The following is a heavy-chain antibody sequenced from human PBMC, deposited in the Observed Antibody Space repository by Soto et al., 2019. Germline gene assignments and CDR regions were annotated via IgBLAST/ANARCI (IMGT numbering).Heavy chain of an antibody. V-gene: IGHV4-59*08. CDR3: ARRNYYGSGSYYNQYNWFDP. D-gene: IGHD3-10*01. CDR2: IYYSGST. Sequence: SETLSLTCTVSGGSISSYYWSWIRQPPGKGLEWIGYIYYSGSTNYNPSLKSRVTISVDTSKNQFSLKRGSVTAADTAVYYCARRNYYGSGSYYNQYNWFDPWGQGTLVTVSS. CDR1: GGSISSYY. J-gene: IGHJ5*02.